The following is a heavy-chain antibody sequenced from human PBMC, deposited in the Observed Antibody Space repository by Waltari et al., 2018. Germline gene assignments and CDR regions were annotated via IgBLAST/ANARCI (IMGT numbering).Heavy chain of an antibody. J-gene: IGHJ2*01. D-gene: IGHD3-3*01. V-gene: IGHV4-34*01. CDR2: LNHSGST. CDR3: ARGRPRITIFGGGWYFDL. CDR1: GGSFSGYY. Sequence: QVQLQQWGAGLLKPSETLSLTCAVYGGSFSGYYWSWIRQPPGTGLEWIGELNHSGSTNYNPSRKSRVTRTVDTSKNQLSLKLSSVTAADTAGYYCARGRPRITIFGGGWYFDLWGRGTLVTVSS.